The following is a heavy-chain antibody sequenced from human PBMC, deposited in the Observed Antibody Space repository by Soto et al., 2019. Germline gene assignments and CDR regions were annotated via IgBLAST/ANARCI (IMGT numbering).Heavy chain of an antibody. D-gene: IGHD2-8*01. J-gene: IGHJ6*02. Sequence: QVQLVQSGAEVKKPGASVKVSCKASGYTFTSYGISWVRQAPGQGLEWMGWISAYNGNTNYAQKLQGRVTMTTDTSTSTDYMELRSLRSDDTAVYYCARDGGRLNYYYYGMDVWGQGTTVTVSS. CDR3: ARDGGRLNYYYYGMDV. V-gene: IGHV1-18*01. CDR1: GYTFTSYG. CDR2: ISAYNGNT.